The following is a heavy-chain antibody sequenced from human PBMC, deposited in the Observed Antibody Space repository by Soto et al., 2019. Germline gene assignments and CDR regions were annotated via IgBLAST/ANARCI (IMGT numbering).Heavy chain of an antibody. CDR2: ISYDGSNK. Sequence: LRLSCAASGFTFSSYGMHWVRQAPGKGLEWVAVISYDGSNKYYADSVKGRFTISRDNSKNTLYLQMNSLRAEDTAVYYCAKDRGIVVVTAAFDYWGQGTLVTVSS. V-gene: IGHV3-30*18. CDR3: AKDRGIVVVTAAFDY. D-gene: IGHD2-21*02. J-gene: IGHJ4*02. CDR1: GFTFSSYG.